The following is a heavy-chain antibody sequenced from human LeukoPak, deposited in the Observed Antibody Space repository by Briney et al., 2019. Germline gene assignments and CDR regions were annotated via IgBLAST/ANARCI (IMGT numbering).Heavy chain of an antibody. CDR3: AKDRRVTYYYDSSGYYLFDY. D-gene: IGHD3-22*01. V-gene: IGHV3-23*01. CDR2: ISGSGGRK. CDR1: GFTFSRYD. Sequence: PGGSLRLSCAASGFTFSRYDMSWVGQAPGKGVEWGSAISGSGGRKYYAESVKGRCNIARDNAKNTVYRQRNRQRGEDTAVYYCAKDRRVTYYYDSSGYYLFDYWGQGTLVTVSS. J-gene: IGHJ4*02.